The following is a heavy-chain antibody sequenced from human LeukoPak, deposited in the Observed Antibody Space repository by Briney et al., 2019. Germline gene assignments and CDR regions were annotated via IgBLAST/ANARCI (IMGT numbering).Heavy chain of an antibody. D-gene: IGHD3-3*01. V-gene: IGHV3-23*01. J-gene: IGHJ4*02. Sequence: GRSLRLSCAASGFTFSSYAMHWVRQAPGKVLEWVSAISGSGGSTYYADSVKGRFTISRDNSKNTLYLQMNSLRAEDTAVYYCAKRPAGVVIVYYFDYWGQGTLVTVSS. CDR2: ISGSGGST. CDR3: AKRPAGVVIVYYFDY. CDR1: GFTFSSYA.